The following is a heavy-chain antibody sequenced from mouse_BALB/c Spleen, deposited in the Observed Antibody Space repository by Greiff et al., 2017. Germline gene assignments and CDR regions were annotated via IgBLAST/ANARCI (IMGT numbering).Heavy chain of an antibody. CDR2: IRLKSDNYAT. V-gene: IGHV6-6*02. J-gene: IGHJ4*01. D-gene: IGHD2-14*01. CDR3: TGRYDFYYAMDY. Sequence: EVKLMESGGGLVQPGGSMKLSCVASGFTFSSYWMSWVRQSPEKGLEWVAEIRLKSDNYATHYAESVKGKFTISRDDSKSRLYLQMNSLRAEDTGIYYCTGRYDFYYAMDYWGQGTSVTVSS. CDR1: GFTFSSYW.